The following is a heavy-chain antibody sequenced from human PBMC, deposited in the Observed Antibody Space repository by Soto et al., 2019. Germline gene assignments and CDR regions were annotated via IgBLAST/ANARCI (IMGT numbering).Heavy chain of an antibody. Sequence: GGALRLSCAAPGFTFSSYGMRWVRQAPGKGLEWVAVISYDGSNKYYADSVKGRFTISRDNSKNTLYLQMNSLRAEDTAVYYCTKAFGSGWYLDYWGQGTLVTVSS. CDR3: TKAFGSGWYLDY. CDR2: ISYDGSNK. V-gene: IGHV3-30*18. D-gene: IGHD6-19*01. CDR1: GFTFSSYG. J-gene: IGHJ4*02.